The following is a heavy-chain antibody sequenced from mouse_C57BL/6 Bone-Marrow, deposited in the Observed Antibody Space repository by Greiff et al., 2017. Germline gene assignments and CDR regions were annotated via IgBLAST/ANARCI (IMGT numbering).Heavy chain of an antibody. CDR1: GYTFTSSW. Sequence: QVQLQQPGAELVMPGASVKLSCKASGYTFTSSWMHWVKQRPGQGLEWIGEIDPSDSYTNYNQQFKGKSTLTVDKSSSTAYMQLSSLTSEDSAVYYCARLYDGYYFYFDYWGQGTTLTVSS. CDR3: ARLYDGYYFYFDY. V-gene: IGHV1-69*01. J-gene: IGHJ2*01. CDR2: IDPSDSYT. D-gene: IGHD2-3*01.